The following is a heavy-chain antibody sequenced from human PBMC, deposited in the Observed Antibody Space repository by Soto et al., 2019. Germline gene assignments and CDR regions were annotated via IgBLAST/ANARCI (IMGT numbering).Heavy chain of an antibody. CDR2: IKSKTDGGTT. CDR1: GFTFSNAW. Sequence: GSLRLSCAASGFTFSNAWMSWVRQAPGKGLEWVGRIKSKTDGGTTDYAAPVKGRFTISRDDSKNTLYLQMNSLKTEDTAVYYCTTDRYGSGSKDVWGKGTTVTVSS. CDR3: TTDRYGSGSKDV. D-gene: IGHD3-10*01. V-gene: IGHV3-15*01. J-gene: IGHJ6*04.